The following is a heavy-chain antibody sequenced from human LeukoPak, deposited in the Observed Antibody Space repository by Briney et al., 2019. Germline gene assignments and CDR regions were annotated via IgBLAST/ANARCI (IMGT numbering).Heavy chain of an antibody. CDR2: IYSGGST. CDR3: ASALNADYFDY. Sequence: GGSLRLSCAASGFTVSSNYMSWVRQAPGKGLEWVSVIYSGGSTYYADSVKGRFTIPRDNSKNTLYLQMNSLRAEDTAVYYCASALNADYFDYWGQGTLVTVSS. J-gene: IGHJ4*02. V-gene: IGHV3-66*01. CDR1: GFTVSSNY. D-gene: IGHD2-2*01.